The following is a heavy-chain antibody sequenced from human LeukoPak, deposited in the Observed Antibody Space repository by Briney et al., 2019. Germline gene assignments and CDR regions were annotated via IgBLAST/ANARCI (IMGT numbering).Heavy chain of an antibody. J-gene: IGHJ4*02. CDR3: ARSEDILTGPPPQRWLADY. D-gene: IGHD3-9*01. CDR2: IIPILGIA. V-gene: IGHV1-69*04. CDR1: GGTFSSYA. Sequence: SVKVSCKASGGTFSSYAISWVRQAPGQGLEWMGRIIPILGIANYAQKFQGRVTITADKSTSTAYMELSSLRSEDTAVYYCARSEDILTGPPPQRWLADYWGQGTLVTVSS.